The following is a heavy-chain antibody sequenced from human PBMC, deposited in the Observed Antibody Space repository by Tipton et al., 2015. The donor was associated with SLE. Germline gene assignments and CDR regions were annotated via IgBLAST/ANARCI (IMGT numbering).Heavy chain of an antibody. CDR2: INDVGGT. J-gene: IGHJ4*02. D-gene: IGHD3-10*01. CDR3: GTHSYLYGLGTYYPRGYFDY. Sequence: TLSLTCAVYGASFSDYYWSWIRHPPGKGLEWIGEINDVGGTNFNPSLQSRVTISLDRSKKQLSLELTSITAADTAVYYCGTHSYLYGLGTYYPRGYFDYWGLGTLVTVSS. V-gene: IGHV4-34*01. CDR1: GASFSDYY.